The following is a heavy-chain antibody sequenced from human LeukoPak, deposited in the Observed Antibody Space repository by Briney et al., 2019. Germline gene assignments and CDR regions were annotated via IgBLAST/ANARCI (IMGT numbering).Heavy chain of an antibody. Sequence: ASVKVSCKASGGTFSSYAISWVRQAPGQGLEWMGGIIPISGTANYAQKFQGRVTITADESTSTAYMELSSLRSEDTAVYYCARDKGGGSWDNFDYWGQGTLVTVSS. J-gene: IGHJ4*02. D-gene: IGHD2-15*01. CDR3: ARDKGGGSWDNFDY. CDR1: GGTFSSYA. V-gene: IGHV1-69*13. CDR2: IIPISGTA.